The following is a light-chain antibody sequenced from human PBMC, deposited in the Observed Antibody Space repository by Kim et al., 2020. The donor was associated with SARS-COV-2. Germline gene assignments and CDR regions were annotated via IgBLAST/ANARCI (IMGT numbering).Light chain of an antibody. CDR2: DNG. Sequence: QSILTQSPSISAAPGQKVAISCSGLGSNSVAWYQQFPGAAPKLLISDNGRRPSGIPDRFSASKTGTSATLVIMGLQTGDEADYYCATWDTKATPYWLFGGGTQLTVL. CDR3: ATWDTKATPYWL. J-gene: IGLJ2*01. CDR1: GSNS. V-gene: IGLV1-51*01.